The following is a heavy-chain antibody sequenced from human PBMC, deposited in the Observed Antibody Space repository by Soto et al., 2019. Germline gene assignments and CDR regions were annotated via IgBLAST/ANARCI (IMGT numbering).Heavy chain of an antibody. CDR2: IIPIFGTA. J-gene: IGHJ6*02. Sequence: SGKLSCKASGGTFSSSAISWLLQAPGQGLEWMGGIIPIFGTANYAQKFKGRVTITADESTSTAYMELSRLRSEDTAVYYCARYCSMVNDDYCYVRDVSGRGSTVTGSS. D-gene: IGHD5-18*01. CDR1: GGTFSSSA. V-gene: IGHV1-69*13. CDR3: ARYCSMVNDDYCYVRDV.